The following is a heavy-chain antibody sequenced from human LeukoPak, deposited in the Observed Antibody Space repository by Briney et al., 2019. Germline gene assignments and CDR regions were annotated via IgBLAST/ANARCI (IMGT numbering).Heavy chain of an antibody. J-gene: IGHJ3*02. Sequence: GGSLRLSCAASGFTFSSYEMNWVRQAPGKGLEWVSYISSSGSTIYYADSVKGRFTISRDNSKNTLYLQMNSLRAEDMAVYYCAKEYILWLSDAFDIWGQGTMVTVSS. CDR1: GFTFSSYE. CDR2: ISSSGSTI. CDR3: AKEYILWLSDAFDI. D-gene: IGHD2-21*01. V-gene: IGHV3-48*03.